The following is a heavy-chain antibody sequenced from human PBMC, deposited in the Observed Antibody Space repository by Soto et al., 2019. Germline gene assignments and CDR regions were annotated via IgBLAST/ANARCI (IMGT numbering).Heavy chain of an antibody. D-gene: IGHD3-22*01. CDR3: ARAHYDSIGFSLDP. J-gene: IGHJ5*02. CDR2: IYLGGSI. CDR1: GASXSSHY. Sequence: SETLSLTCNVSGASXSSHYXXXXXXXSGRRLEWLGFIYLGGSINYNPSLKSRVIISVDTSKNQFSVRLSSVTAADTAVYYCARAHYDSIGFSLDPWGLGTLVTVSS. V-gene: IGHV4-59*11.